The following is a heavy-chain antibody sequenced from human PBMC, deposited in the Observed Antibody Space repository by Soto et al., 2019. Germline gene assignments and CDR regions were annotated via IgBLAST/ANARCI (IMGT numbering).Heavy chain of an antibody. J-gene: IGHJ2*01. CDR3: ARRMTWSLWCFDL. CDR1: GYTFNNYD. Sequence: EQLLQSGAEVKKPGASVRVSCRASGYTFNNYDINWVRRASGQGLEWLGWMNPNSGKTGYAQKFHARITMTSDSSTRTAYMELSSLTVEDTALYYCARRMTWSLWCFDLWGSGTQVTVSS. CDR2: MNPNSGKT. D-gene: IGHD3-10*01. V-gene: IGHV1-8*01.